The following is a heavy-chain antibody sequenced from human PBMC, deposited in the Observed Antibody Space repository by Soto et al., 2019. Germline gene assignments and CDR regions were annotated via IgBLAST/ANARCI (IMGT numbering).Heavy chain of an antibody. J-gene: IGHJ2*01. V-gene: IGHV1-69*08. CDR3: AREKGLRHFDGPGYGYLDR. CDR1: GGTFTSYS. Sequence: QVQLVQSGAEVKKPGSSVKVSCKASGGTFTSYSISWVRQAPGQGLEWMGTIIPTLDVTHYAQKFQGRVTITADKSTSTAYMELSSLRSEDTAVYYCAREKGLRHFDGPGYGYLDRWGRGSLVPVSS. CDR2: IIPTLDVT. D-gene: IGHD3-9*01.